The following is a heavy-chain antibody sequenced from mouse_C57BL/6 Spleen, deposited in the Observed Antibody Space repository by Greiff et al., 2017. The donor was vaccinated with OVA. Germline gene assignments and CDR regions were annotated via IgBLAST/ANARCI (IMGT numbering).Heavy chain of an antibody. V-gene: IGHV1-82*01. CDR2: IYPGDGDT. Sequence: QVHVKQSGPELVKPGASVKISCKASGYAFSSSWMNWVKQRPGKGLEWIGRIYPGDGDTNYNGKFKGKATLTADKSSSTAYMQLSSLTSEDSAVYFCARRRDVDYFDYWGQGTTLTVSS. D-gene: IGHD3-3*01. CDR3: ARRRDVDYFDY. J-gene: IGHJ2*01. CDR1: GYAFSSSW.